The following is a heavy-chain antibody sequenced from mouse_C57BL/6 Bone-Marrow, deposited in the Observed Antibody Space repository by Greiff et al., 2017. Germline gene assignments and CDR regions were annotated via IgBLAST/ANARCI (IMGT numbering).Heavy chain of an antibody. J-gene: IGHJ3*01. V-gene: IGHV1-42*01. D-gene: IGHD2-2*01. Sequence: QLQQSGPELVKPGASVRISCKASGYSFTGYYMNWVKQSPEKSLEWIGEINPSTGGTTYNQKFKAKATLTVDKSSSTAYMQLKSLTSEDSAVYYCARWLGAYWCQGTLVTVSA. CDR1: GYSFTGYY. CDR3: ARWLGAY. CDR2: INPSTGGT.